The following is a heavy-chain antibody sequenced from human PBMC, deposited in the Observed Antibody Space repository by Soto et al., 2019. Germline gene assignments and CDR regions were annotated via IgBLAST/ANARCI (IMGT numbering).Heavy chain of an antibody. Sequence: GEALKISCKCSGYSFTSYWISWVRQIPGKGLEWMGRIDPSDSYTNYSPSFQGHVTISADKSISTAYLQWSSLKASDTAMYYCARRETGTSPYYYYGMDVWGQGTTVTAP. V-gene: IGHV5-10-1*01. CDR3: ARRETGTSPYYYYGMDV. J-gene: IGHJ6*02. CDR1: GYSFTSYW. CDR2: IDPSDSYT. D-gene: IGHD1-7*01.